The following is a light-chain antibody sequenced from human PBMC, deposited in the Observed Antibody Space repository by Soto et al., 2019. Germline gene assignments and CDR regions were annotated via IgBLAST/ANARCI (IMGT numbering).Light chain of an antibody. CDR2: CAS. CDR1: QSITSY. V-gene: IGKV1-39*01. J-gene: IGKJ5*01. CDR3: QQSDSTPIT. Sequence: DIQMTQSPSSLSASVGDRVTITCRAGQSITSYLNWYQQKPGKAPKLLIYCASTLQSGVPSRFSGSGSGTDFTLTISSLQPEDFATYYCQQSDSTPITFGLGTRLEIK.